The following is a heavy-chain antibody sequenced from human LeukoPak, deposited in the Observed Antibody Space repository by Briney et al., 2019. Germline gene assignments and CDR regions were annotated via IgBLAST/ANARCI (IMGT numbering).Heavy chain of an antibody. CDR2: INPSGGST. V-gene: IGHV1-46*01. CDR3: ARAGGYCGRISCPYYFDY. D-gene: IGHD2-15*01. Sequence: ASVKVSCKASGYTFTSYYMHWVRQAPGQGLEWMGIINPSGGSTSYAQKFQGRVTMTRDTPTSTVYMELSSLRSEDTAVYYCARAGGYCGRISCPYYFDYWGQGSLVAVSS. CDR1: GYTFTSYY. J-gene: IGHJ4*02.